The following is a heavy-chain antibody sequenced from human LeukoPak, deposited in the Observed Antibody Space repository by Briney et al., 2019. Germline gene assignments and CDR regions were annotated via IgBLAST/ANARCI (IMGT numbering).Heavy chain of an antibody. D-gene: IGHD6-19*01. V-gene: IGHV1-2*02. CDR3: ASVYSSGWYFDY. J-gene: IGHJ4*02. Sequence: ASVKVSCKASGYTFTSYGISWVRQAPGQGLEWMGWINPNNGDTNYAQKFQGRVTMTRDTSISTAYMELSSLRSDDTAVYFCASVYSSGWYFDYWGQGTLVTVSS. CDR2: INPNNGDT. CDR1: GYTFTSYG.